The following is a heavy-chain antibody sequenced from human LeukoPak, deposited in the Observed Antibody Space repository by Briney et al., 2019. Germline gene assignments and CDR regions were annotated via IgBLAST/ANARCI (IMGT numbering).Heavy chain of an antibody. CDR1: GFIVNSNY. D-gene: IGHD6-6*01. J-gene: IGHJ4*02. Sequence: GGSLRLSYAASGFIVNSNYMNWVRQAPGKGLEWVAVISYDGSNKYYADSVKGRFTISRDNSKNTLYLQMNSLRAEDTAVYYCARDRPELEYSSSSLYYWGQGTLVTVSS. CDR2: ISYDGSNK. V-gene: IGHV3-30-3*01. CDR3: ARDRPELEYSSSSLYY.